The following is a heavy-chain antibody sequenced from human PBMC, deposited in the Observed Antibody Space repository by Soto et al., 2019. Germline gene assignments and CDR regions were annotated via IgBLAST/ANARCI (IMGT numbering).Heavy chain of an antibody. D-gene: IGHD2-2*01. CDR3: AKEKISTSCCNWFDP. Sequence: PGGSPRLSCAAPGFIFSSYALSLGRQGPGEGLEWVAAISGSGGSTYYADAVKGRFAISRDKSKNTLYLQMNSLRAEDTAVYYCAKEKISTSCCNWFDPWGQGTLVTVSS. CDR1: GFIFSSYA. CDR2: ISGSGGST. V-gene: IGHV3-23*01. J-gene: IGHJ5*02.